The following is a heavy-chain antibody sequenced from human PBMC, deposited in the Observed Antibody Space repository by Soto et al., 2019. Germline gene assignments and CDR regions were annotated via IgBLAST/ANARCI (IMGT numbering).Heavy chain of an antibody. CDR1: GFTFSSYG. CDR3: ARGPSYCYDSCGYVPYY. CDR2: IWYDGRNK. Sequence: GGSMRLSCAASGFTFSSYGMRWVREAPDKGLGWVAVIWYDGRNKYYAVCVESRLTSSRDKSKNTLYLQMNSLRAEDTAVYYCARGPSYCYDSCGYVPYYWGQGPLVTVSS. D-gene: IGHD3-22*01. V-gene: IGHV3-33*01. J-gene: IGHJ4*02.